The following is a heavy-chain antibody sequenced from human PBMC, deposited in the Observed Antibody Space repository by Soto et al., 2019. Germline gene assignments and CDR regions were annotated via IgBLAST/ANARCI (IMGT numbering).Heavy chain of an antibody. CDR1: GFSFSTCA. J-gene: IGHJ4*02. Sequence: EVQLLESGGGLVQPGGSLRLSCAASGFSFSTCAVSWVRQAPVKGLEWVSSISASGDTTHYAESVRGRFTISRDNSRNTLHLQMSSLTAEDTAIYSCAAQATGYFVPFDFWGRGTLVTVSS. V-gene: IGHV3-23*01. D-gene: IGHD3-22*01. CDR3: AAQATGYFVPFDF. CDR2: ISASGDTT.